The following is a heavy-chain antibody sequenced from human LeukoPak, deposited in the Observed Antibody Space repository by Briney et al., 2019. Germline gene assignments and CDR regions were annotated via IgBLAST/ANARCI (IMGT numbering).Heavy chain of an antibody. CDR1: GGSISSYY. J-gene: IGHJ4*02. Sequence: MPSETLSLTCTVSGGSISSYYWSWIRQPPGKGLEWIGYIYYSGSTNYNPSLKSRVTISVDTSKNRFSLKLSSVTAADTAVYYCARSYYSSWHFEYWGQGTLVTVSS. V-gene: IGHV4-59*08. CDR3: ARSYYSSWHFEY. CDR2: IYYSGST. D-gene: IGHD6-13*01.